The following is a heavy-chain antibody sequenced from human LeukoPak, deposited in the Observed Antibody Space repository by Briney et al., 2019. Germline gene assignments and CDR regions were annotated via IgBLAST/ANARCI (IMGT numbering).Heavy chain of an antibody. J-gene: IGHJ4*02. CDR3: ARTPPGSYLDY. CDR1: GYTFTSYG. CDR2: ISGYNGNA. V-gene: IGHV1-18*01. Sequence: ASVKVSCKASGYTFTSYGITWVRQAPGQGLEWMGWISGYNGNANYAQNFQGRVTMTTDTSTRTAYMELRSLRSDDTAVFYCARTPPGSYLDYWGQGTLLTVSS. D-gene: IGHD3-10*01.